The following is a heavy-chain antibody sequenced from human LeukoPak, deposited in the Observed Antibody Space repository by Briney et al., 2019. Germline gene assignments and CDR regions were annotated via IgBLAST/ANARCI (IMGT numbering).Heavy chain of an antibody. Sequence: SETLSLTCAVSGGSISSGGYSWSWIRQPPGKGLEWIGYIYLSGSTYYNPSLRSRVTISVDRPNNQFSLKLNSVTAADTAVYYCARHGKETSGWYSGENWFDPWGQGSLVTVSS. J-gene: IGHJ5*02. CDR3: ARHGKETSGWYSGENWFDP. CDR2: IYLSGST. CDR1: GGSISSGGYS. V-gene: IGHV4-30-2*01. D-gene: IGHD6-19*01.